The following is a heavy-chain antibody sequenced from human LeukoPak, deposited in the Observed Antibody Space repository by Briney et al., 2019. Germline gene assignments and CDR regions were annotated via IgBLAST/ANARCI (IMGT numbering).Heavy chain of an antibody. CDR3: ASGYYFDY. J-gene: IGHJ4*02. Sequence: GGSLRLSCAASGFIVNSNYMNWVRQAPGKGLEWVSVIYSGGSTYYADSVKGRFTISRDNSKNTLYLQMNSLRAEDTAVYYCASGYYFDYWGQGTLVTVSS. CDR1: GFIVNSNY. CDR2: IYSGGST. V-gene: IGHV3-53*01.